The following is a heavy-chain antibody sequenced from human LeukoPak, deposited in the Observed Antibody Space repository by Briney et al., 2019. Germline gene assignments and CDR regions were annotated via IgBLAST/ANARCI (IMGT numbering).Heavy chain of an antibody. D-gene: IGHD1-26*01. CDR2: IYHSGST. J-gene: IGHJ4*02. V-gene: IGHV4-38-2*02. Sequence: SETLSLTCTVSGYSISSGYYWGWIRQPPGKGLEWIGSIYHSGSTYYNPSLKSRVTISVDTSKYQFSLKLSSVTAADTAVYYCAREVTGSYSDYWGQGTLVTVSS. CDR3: AREVTGSYSDY. CDR1: GYSISSGYY.